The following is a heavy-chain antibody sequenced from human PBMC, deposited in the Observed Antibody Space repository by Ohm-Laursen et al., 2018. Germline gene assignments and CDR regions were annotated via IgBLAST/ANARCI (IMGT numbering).Heavy chain of an antibody. CDR3: ARHNFGDNYSSGWTRPNDY. CDR2: ISSSGSTT. V-gene: IGHV3-11*01. Sequence: GSLRLSCAASGFTFSDYYMSWIRQAPGKGLEWVSYISSSGSTTYYVDAVKGRFTISRDNAKKSLYLQMNSLRAEDTAVYYCARHNFGDNYSSGWTRPNDYWGQGALVTVSS. J-gene: IGHJ4*02. D-gene: IGHD6-19*01. CDR1: GFTFSDYY.